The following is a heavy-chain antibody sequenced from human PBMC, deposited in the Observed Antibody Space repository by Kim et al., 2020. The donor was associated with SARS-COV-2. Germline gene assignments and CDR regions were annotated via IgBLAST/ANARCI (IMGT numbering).Heavy chain of an antibody. D-gene: IGHD3-16*02. J-gene: IGHJ5*02. CDR3: AASILSYAPFDP. V-gene: IGHV1-58*01. Sequence: SVKVSCKASGFTFTSSAVQWVRQARGQRLEWIGWIVVGSGNTNYAQKFQERVTNTRDMSTSTAYMELSSLRSEDTAVYYCAASILSYAPFDPWGQGTLVTVSS. CDR2: IVVGSGNT. CDR1: GFTFTSSA.